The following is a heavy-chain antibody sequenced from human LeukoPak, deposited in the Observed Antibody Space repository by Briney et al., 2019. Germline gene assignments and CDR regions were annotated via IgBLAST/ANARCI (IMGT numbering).Heavy chain of an antibody. CDR2: IYHSGST. Sequence: SSETLSLTCTVSGYSISSGYYWGWIRQPPGKGLEWIGSIYHSGSTYYNPSLKSRVTISVDTSKSQFSLKLSSVTAADTAVYYCARGPPSYSSGWGQGTLVTVSS. D-gene: IGHD6-19*01. CDR1: GYSISSGYY. J-gene: IGHJ4*02. CDR3: ARGPPSYSSG. V-gene: IGHV4-38-2*02.